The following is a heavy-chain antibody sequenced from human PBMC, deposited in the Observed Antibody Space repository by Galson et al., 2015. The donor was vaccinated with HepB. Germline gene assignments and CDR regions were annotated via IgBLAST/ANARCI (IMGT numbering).Heavy chain of an antibody. V-gene: IGHV1-69*06. CDR3: MAGAPNTGRWFGELGSYGMDV. D-gene: IGHD3-10*01. Sequence: SVKVSCKASGGTFSSYAISWVRQAPGQGLEWMGGIIPIFGTANYAQKFQGRVTITADKSTSTAYMELSSLRSEDTAVYYCMAGAPNTGRWFGELGSYGMDVWGQGTTVTVSS. J-gene: IGHJ6*02. CDR2: IIPIFGTA. CDR1: GGTFSSYA.